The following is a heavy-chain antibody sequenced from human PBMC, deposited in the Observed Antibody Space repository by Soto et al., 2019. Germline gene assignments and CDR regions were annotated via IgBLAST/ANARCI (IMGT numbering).Heavy chain of an antibody. V-gene: IGHV3-21*01. CDR1: GFTFSDYN. CDR2: IASRSNYI. D-gene: IGHD2-21*01. CDR3: ARNRRIAVEMDV. J-gene: IGHJ6*02. Sequence: GGSLRLSCVASGFTFSDYNMNWLRQTPGKGLEWVSSIASRSNYIYYADSLKGRFTVSRDNARNSLYLQVDNLRAEDTAVYYCARNRRIAVEMDVWGQGTTVTVSS.